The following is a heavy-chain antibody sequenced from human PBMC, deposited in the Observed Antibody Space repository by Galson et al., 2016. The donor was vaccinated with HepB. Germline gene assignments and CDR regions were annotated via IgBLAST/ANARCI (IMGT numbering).Heavy chain of an antibody. V-gene: IGHV3-23*01. CDR2: INGGCDST. Sequence: SLRLSCAASGFTFRTYGMMWVRQAPGKGLAWVSLINGGCDSTTYADSVKDRFIISRDDSRSMLFLQMNSLRVEDTAVYYCAKDPSQWDDGTFEYWGQGTVVTVSS. J-gene: IGHJ4*02. D-gene: IGHD1-26*01. CDR1: GFTFRTYG. CDR3: AKDPSQWDDGTFEY.